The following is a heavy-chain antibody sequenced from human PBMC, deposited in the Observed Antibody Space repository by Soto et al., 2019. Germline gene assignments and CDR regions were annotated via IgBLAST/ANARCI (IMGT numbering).Heavy chain of an antibody. D-gene: IGHD3-16*01. V-gene: IGHV1-8*01. J-gene: IGHJ4*02. CDR2: MNPNSGDT. CDR3: TRGVYGGGRVSDY. CDR1: GYTFNSFD. Sequence: QVQLVQSGAEGKKPGASVKVSCKASGYTFNSFDINWVRQATGQGLEWMGWMNPNSGDTGYAQKFQGRVTMTGNTSISTAYMELKSLRFEDPAVYYCTRGVYGGGRVSDYWGQGTLVTVSS.